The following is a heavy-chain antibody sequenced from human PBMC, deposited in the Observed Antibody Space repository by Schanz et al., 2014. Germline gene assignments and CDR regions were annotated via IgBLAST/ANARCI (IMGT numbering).Heavy chain of an antibody. D-gene: IGHD3-9*01. CDR2: IWNNGVTK. J-gene: IGHJ4*02. V-gene: IGHV3-33*06. CDR3: AKQIHYDILTVTRN. CDR1: GFSLNTYG. Sequence: QAPLMESGGGVVQPGTSLILSCSVSGFSLNTYGIHWFRQPAGKGLEWVAVIWNNGVTKYYADSVKGRFTISRDNSKNTLYLQMNSLRAEDTAVYYCAKQIHYDILTVTRNWGQGTLVTVSS.